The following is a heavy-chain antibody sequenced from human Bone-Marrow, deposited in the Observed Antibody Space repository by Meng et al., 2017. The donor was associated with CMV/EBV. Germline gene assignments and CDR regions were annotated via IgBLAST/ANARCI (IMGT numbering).Heavy chain of an antibody. D-gene: IGHD3-3*01. CDR3: ARGTIFEGYYYGMDV. CDR1: GGSISSYY. Sequence: SETLSLTCTVSGGSISSYYWSWIRQPPGKGLEWIGYIHYSGGTNYNPSLKSRVTISVDTSKNQFSLKLSSVTAADTAVYYCARGTIFEGYYYGMDVWGQGTTVTVSS. J-gene: IGHJ6*02. CDR2: IHYSGGT. V-gene: IGHV4-59*01.